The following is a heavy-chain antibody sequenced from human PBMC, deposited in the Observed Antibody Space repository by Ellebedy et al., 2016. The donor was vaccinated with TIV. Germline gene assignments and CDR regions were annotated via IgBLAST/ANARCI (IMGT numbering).Heavy chain of an antibody. Sequence: SETLSLXXAVSGGSICSSGYSWSWIRQPPGKGLEWVGYIYHSGSASYNPSLKSRVTISVDRSKKQFSLKLSSVTGADTAVYYCAREVWGHWYFDLWGRGTLVTVSS. J-gene: IGHJ2*01. D-gene: IGHD3-16*01. V-gene: IGHV4-30-2*01. CDR3: AREVWGHWYFDL. CDR1: GGSICSSGYS. CDR2: IYHSGSA.